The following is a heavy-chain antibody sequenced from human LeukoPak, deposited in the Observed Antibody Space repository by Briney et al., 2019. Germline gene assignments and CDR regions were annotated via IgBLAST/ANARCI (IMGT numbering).Heavy chain of an antibody. D-gene: IGHD4-17*01. Sequence: GASVKVSCKASGGTFSSYAISWVRQAPGQGLEWMGGIIPIFGTANYAQEFQGRVTITADESTSTAYMELSSLRSEDTAVYYCARAGRFRAGTTGYFDYWGQGTLVTVSS. V-gene: IGHV1-69*13. CDR3: ARAGRFRAGTTGYFDY. J-gene: IGHJ4*02. CDR2: IIPIFGTA. CDR1: GGTFSSYA.